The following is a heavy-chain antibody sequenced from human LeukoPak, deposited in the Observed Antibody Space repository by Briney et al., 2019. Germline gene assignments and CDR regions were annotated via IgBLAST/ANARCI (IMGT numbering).Heavy chain of an antibody. CDR3: ARIGAGSSRDY. D-gene: IGHD6-13*01. CDR2: IVGSSST. CDR1: GFTFSNFA. V-gene: IGHV3-21*01. Sequence: MPGGSLRLSCAASGFTFSNFAMTWVRQAPGKGLEWVSSIVGSSSTYYADSLKGRLTISRDNAKNSLYLQMNSPRAEDTAVYYCARIGAGSSRDYWGQGTLVTVSS. J-gene: IGHJ4*02.